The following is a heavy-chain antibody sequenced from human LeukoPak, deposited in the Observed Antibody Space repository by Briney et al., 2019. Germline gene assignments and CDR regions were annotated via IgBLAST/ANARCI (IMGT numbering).Heavy chain of an antibody. J-gene: IGHJ6*03. CDR3: ARGGYDFWSGYFQYYYYYYMDV. D-gene: IGHD3-3*01. CDR1: GGTFSSYA. CDR2: MNPNSGST. Sequence: ASVKVSCKASGGTFSSYAINWVRQAPGQGLEWMGWMNPNSGSTGYAQKFQGRVTITRNTSISTAYMELSSLRSEDTAVYYCARGGYDFWSGYFQYYYYYYMDVWGKGTTVTVSS. V-gene: IGHV1-8*03.